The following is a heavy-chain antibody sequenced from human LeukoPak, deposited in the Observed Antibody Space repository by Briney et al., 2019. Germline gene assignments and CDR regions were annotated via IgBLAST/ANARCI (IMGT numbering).Heavy chain of an antibody. J-gene: IGHJ4*02. CDR2: ISAYNGNT. Sequence: ASVKVSCKASGYTFTSYGISWVRQAPGQGLEWMGWISAYNGNTNYAQKLQGRVTMTTDTSTSTAYMELRSLRSDDTAVCYCARDLYDYDILTGYYEFDYWGQGTLVTVSS. V-gene: IGHV1-18*04. CDR1: GYTFTSYG. D-gene: IGHD3-9*01. CDR3: ARDLYDYDILTGYYEFDY.